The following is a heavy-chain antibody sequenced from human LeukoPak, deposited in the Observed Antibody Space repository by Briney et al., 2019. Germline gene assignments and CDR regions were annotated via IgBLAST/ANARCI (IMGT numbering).Heavy chain of an antibody. CDR2: IYPGDSDT. CDR1: GYSFTSYW. Sequence: GESLKISCKGSGYSFTSYWIGWVRQMPGKGLEWMGIIYPGDSDTRYSPSFQGQVTISADKSISTAYLQWSSLKASDTAMYYCVRRCPRGLGSRTSCLAYWGQGTLVTVS. CDR3: VRRCPRGLGSRTSCLAY. V-gene: IGHV5-51*01. D-gene: IGHD2-2*01. J-gene: IGHJ4*02.